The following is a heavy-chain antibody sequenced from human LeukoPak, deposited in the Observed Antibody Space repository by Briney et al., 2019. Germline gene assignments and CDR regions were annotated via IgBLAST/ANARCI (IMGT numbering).Heavy chain of an antibody. Sequence: ASVKVSCKASGYTFTSYGINWVRQAPGQGLEWMGWISAYNGDTNYAQKLQGRVTMTTDTSTSTAYMELRSLRSDDTAVYYCARFVGATFQLDYWGQGTLVTVSS. V-gene: IGHV1-18*01. CDR2: ISAYNGDT. D-gene: IGHD1-26*01. J-gene: IGHJ4*02. CDR3: ARFVGATFQLDY. CDR1: GYTFTSYG.